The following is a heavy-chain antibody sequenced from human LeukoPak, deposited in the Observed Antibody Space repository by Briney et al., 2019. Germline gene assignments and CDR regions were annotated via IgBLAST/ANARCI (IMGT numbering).Heavy chain of an antibody. V-gene: IGHV3-15*01. J-gene: IGHJ4*02. D-gene: IGHD2-15*01. CDR1: GYTFNNYP. Sequence: GGSLRLSCAGSGYTFNNYPISWVRQTPGKGLEWVGRIKSKTDGGTTDYAAPVKGRFTISRDDSKTTLYLQMNSLKTEDTAVYYCTTDLENCSGGSCYFGRVDYWGQGTLVTVSS. CDR3: TTDLENCSGGSCYFGRVDY. CDR2: IKSKTDGGTT.